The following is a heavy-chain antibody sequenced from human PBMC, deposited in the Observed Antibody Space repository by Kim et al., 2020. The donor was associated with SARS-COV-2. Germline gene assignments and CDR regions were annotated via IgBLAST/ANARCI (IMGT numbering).Heavy chain of an antibody. J-gene: IGHJ3*02. CDR2: IYYSGST. CDR1: GGSISSYY. D-gene: IGHD4-17*01. Sequence: SETLSLTCTVSGGSISSYYWSWIRQPPGKGLEWIGYIYYSGSTNYNPSLKSRVTISVDTSKNQFSLKLSSVTAADTAVYYCACDYGGNEDAFDIWGQGT. CDR3: ACDYGGNEDAFDI. V-gene: IGHV4-59*08.